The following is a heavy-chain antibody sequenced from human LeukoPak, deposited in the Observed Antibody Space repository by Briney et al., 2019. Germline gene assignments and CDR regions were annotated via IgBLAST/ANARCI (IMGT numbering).Heavy chain of an antibody. CDR2: MYYGGNT. CDR1: GGSMSSYY. V-gene: IGHV4-59*08. Sequence: SETLSLTCIVSGGSMSSYYWSWIRQPPGKGLEWIAYMYYGGNTDYNPSLKSRVTISIDTSNNQFSLKLSSVTAADTAMYYCARHETGGSYPLKYWGQGLLVTVSS. D-gene: IGHD1-26*01. CDR3: ARHETGGSYPLKY. J-gene: IGHJ4*02.